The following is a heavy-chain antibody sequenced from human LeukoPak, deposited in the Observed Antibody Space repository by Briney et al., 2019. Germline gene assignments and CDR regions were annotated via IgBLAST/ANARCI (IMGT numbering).Heavy chain of an antibody. Sequence: SQTLSLTCASSGDSVSGNSTAYNWIRQSPSRGLEWLGRTYYRSKWYNDYAVSVKSRIIINPDTSKNQLSLQLKSVTPEDTAVYYCARGGQGDGYSADEAFDFWGQGTMVTVSS. CDR2: TYYRSKWYN. J-gene: IGHJ3*01. D-gene: IGHD5-24*01. CDR1: GDSVSGNSTA. CDR3: ARGGQGDGYSADEAFDF. V-gene: IGHV6-1*01.